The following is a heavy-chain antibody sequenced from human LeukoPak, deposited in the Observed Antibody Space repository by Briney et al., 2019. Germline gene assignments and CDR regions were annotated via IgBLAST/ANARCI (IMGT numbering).Heavy chain of an antibody. CDR1: GYTFTDYY. CDR3: ARANFLYCSSSTCLFDY. J-gene: IGHJ4*02. CDR2: INPNDGDT. V-gene: IGHV1-2*02. D-gene: IGHD2-2*01. Sequence: ASVKVSCKASGYTFTDYYMHWVRQAPGQGFEWMGWINPNDGDTNYAQKFQGRVTMTRDTSIGTAHMEVSRLRSDDTAVYYCARANFLYCSSSTCLFDYWGQGTLVTASS.